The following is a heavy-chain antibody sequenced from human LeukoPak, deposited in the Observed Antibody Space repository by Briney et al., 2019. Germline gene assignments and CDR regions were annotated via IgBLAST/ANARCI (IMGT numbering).Heavy chain of an antibody. Sequence: ASVKVSCKASGGTFNSYAISWVRRAPGQGLEWMGGIIPIFGTANYAQKFQGRVTITADESTSTAYMELSSLRSEDTAVYYCARDGAHYGSGSYLDYWGQGTLFTVSS. CDR3: ARDGAHYGSGSYLDY. CDR2: IIPIFGTA. D-gene: IGHD3-10*01. CDR1: GGTFNSYA. V-gene: IGHV1-69*13. J-gene: IGHJ4*02.